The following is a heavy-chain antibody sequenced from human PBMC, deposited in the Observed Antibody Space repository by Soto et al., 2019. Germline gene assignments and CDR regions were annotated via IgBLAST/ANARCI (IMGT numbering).Heavy chain of an antibody. CDR3: ARDNTGVVAVDY. CDR2: ITVHNGNT. Sequence: QVQLVQSGVEVKPPGASVKVSCKTSGYIFRSYGINWVRQAPGQGLEWMGCITVHNGNTDYAQQFQGRVTLITDTSTSPAYMELRNLKPDDTAMYYCARDNTGVVAVDYWGQGTQLTVSS. J-gene: IGHJ4*02. V-gene: IGHV1-18*01. D-gene: IGHD3-10*01. CDR1: GYIFRSYG.